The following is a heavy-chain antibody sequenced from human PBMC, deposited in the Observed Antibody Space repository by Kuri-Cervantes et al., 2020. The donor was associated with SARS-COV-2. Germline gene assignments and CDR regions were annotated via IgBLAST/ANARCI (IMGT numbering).Heavy chain of an antibody. CDR2: IGTAGDP. J-gene: IGHJ4*02. CDR1: GFTFSSYD. Sequence: GESLKISCAASGFTFSSYDMHWVRQATGKGLEWVSAIGTAGDPYYPGSVKGRFTISRENAKNSLYLQMNSLRAEDTAVYYCARAPPAAAIFFDYWGQGTLVTVSS. CDR3: ARAPPAAAIFFDY. V-gene: IGHV3-13*05. D-gene: IGHD2-2*01.